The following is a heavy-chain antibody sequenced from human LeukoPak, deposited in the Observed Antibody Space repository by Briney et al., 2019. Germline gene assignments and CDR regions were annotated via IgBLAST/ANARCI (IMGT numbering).Heavy chain of an antibody. J-gene: IGHJ4*02. V-gene: IGHV4-59*08. CDR2: IYCSGNT. D-gene: IGHD1-14*01. CDR3: VRHQTGTTADY. Sequence: PSETLSLTCTVSGVSISTYYWSWIRQPPGKGLEWIGCIYCSGNTNNSPSLKSRVTISVDTSKNQFSLSLTSVTAADTAVYYCVRHQTGTTADYWGQGTLVTVSS. CDR1: GVSISTYY.